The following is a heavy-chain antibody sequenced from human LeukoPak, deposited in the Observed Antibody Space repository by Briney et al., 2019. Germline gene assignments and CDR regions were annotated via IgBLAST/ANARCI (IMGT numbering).Heavy chain of an antibody. V-gene: IGHV1-46*01. CDR1: GYTFTGYY. CDR2: INPSGGST. CDR3: AAIVGASSPLNAFDI. Sequence: ASVKVSCKASGYTFTGYYMHWVRQAPGQGLEWMGIINPSGGSTSYAQKFQGRVTMTRDTSTSTVYMELSSLRSEDTAVYYCAAIVGASSPLNAFDIWGQGTMVTVSS. J-gene: IGHJ3*02. D-gene: IGHD1-26*01.